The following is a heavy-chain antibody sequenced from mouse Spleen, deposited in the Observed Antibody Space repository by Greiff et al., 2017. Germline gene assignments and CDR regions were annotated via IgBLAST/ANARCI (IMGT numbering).Heavy chain of an antibody. CDR2: ISYDGSN. J-gene: IGHJ1*03. CDR1: GYSITSGYY. V-gene: IGHV3-6*01. CDR3: APYYSNPNWYFDV. D-gene: IGHD2-5*01. Sequence: EVKLQESGPGLVKPSQSLSLTCSVTGYSITSGYYWNWIRQFPGNKLEWMGYISYDGSNNYNPSLKNRISITRDTSKNQFFLKLNSVTTEDTATYYCAPYYSNPNWYFDVWGTGTTVTVSS.